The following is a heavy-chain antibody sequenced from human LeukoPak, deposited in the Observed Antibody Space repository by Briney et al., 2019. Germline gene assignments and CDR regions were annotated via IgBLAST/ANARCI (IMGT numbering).Heavy chain of an antibody. CDR1: GGSISSYY. D-gene: IGHD5-18*01. V-gene: IGHV4-59*01. CDR3: ARDVTLGGWFDP. CDR2: IYYSGST. Sequence: PSETLSLTCTVSGGSISSYYWSWIRQPPGKGLEWIGYIYYSGSTNYNPSLKSRVTISVDTSKNQLSLKLSSVTAADTAVYYCARDVTLGGWFDPWGQGTLVTVSS. J-gene: IGHJ5*02.